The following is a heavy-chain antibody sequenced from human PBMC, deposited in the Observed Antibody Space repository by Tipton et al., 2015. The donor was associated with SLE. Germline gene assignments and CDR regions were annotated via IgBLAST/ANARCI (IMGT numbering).Heavy chain of an antibody. J-gene: IGHJ4*02. D-gene: IGHD2-8*01. V-gene: IGHV4-39*07. Sequence: TLSLTCTVSGGSIRSSRHFWGWIRQPPGKGLEWIGVLYYSGNTYYNPSLKGPVTLSIDTSKNQFSLKMRPVTAADTAVYFCARGYCSDGVCYGFGFFDYWAQGNLVTVSS. CDR2: LYYSGNT. CDR3: ARGYCSDGVCYGFGFFDY. CDR1: GGSIRSSRHF.